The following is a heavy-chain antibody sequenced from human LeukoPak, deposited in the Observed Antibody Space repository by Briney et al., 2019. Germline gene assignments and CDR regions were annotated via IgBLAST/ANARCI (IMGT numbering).Heavy chain of an antibody. V-gene: IGHV3-7*03. CDR2: IKQDGSEK. J-gene: IGHJ4*02. CDR1: GFTFSSYW. Sequence: GGSLRLSCAASGFTFSSYWMSWVRQAPGKGLEWVANIKQDGSEKYYVDSVKGRFTISRDNAKNSLYLQMNSLRAEDTALYYCAKGRPYADGVTTGYWGQGTLVTVSS. D-gene: IGHD4-17*01. CDR3: AKGRPYADGVTTGY.